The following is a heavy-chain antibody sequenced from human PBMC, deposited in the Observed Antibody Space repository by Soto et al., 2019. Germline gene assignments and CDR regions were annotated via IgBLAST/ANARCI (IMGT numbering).Heavy chain of an antibody. Sequence: EVRLVESGGGLVQPGGSLRLSCAASGVTVGNNYMSWVRQAPGKGLEWVSVTYSGGDTRYADSVKGRFTMSRGSTNKALCLQMHSLRAEDTAVYFCARNVPVTALGYWGQGSLVTVSS. V-gene: IGHV3-66*01. CDR2: TYSGGDT. CDR1: GVTVGNNY. CDR3: ARNVPVTALGY. J-gene: IGHJ4*02. D-gene: IGHD4-17*01.